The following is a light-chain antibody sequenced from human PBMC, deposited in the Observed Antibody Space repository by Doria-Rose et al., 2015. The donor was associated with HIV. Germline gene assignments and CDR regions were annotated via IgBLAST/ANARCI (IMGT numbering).Light chain of an antibody. Sequence: TQSPGTLSLSPGERATLSCRASQSFSSTYLAWYQQKPGQAPSLLIYDGSTRATGIPDRISASASGTDFTRTINRQEPEDFALYYWHQYGTSWTFGQGTKLEI. CDR1: QSFSSTY. CDR2: DGS. J-gene: IGKJ1*01. V-gene: IGKV3-20*01. CDR3: HQYGTSWT.